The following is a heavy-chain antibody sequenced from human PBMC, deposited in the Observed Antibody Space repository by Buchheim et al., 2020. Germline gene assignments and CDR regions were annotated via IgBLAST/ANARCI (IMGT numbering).Heavy chain of an antibody. Sequence: QVQLVESGGCVVQPGRSLRLSCAASGFTFSSYAMHWVRQAPGKGLEWVAVISYDGSNKYYADSVKGRFTISRDNSKNTLYLPMNSLRAEDTAVYYCARAGSSPDYYDSSGYPPYNYGMDVWGQGTT. CDR2: ISYDGSNK. D-gene: IGHD3-22*01. CDR1: GFTFSSYA. V-gene: IGHV3-30-3*01. CDR3: ARAGSSPDYYDSSGYPPYNYGMDV. J-gene: IGHJ6*02.